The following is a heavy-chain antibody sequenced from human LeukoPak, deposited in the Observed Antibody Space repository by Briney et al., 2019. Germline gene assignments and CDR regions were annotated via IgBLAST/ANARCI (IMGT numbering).Heavy chain of an antibody. CDR3: ARKGIGSSRYQNMDV. J-gene: IGHJ6*03. D-gene: IGHD6-25*01. Sequence: PGGSLRLSCAVSGITLSNYGMSWVRQAPGKGLEWVAGISDSGGRTNYADSVKGRFTISRDTSKNTLYLQMNSLRAEDTAVYYCARKGIGSSRYQNMDVWGKGTTVTVSS. CDR1: GITLSNYG. V-gene: IGHV3-23*01. CDR2: ISDSGGRT.